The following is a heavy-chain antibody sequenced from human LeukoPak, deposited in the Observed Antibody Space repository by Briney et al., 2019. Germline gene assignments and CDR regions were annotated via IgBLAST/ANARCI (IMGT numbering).Heavy chain of an antibody. D-gene: IGHD2-15*01. CDR3: AGGAGYLIDN. Sequence: SGFSFXGHWMNWVRQAPGEGLEGVANIKQDGREKFYVDSVKGRFTISRDNAKNSLYLQMDSLSAEDTALYYCAGGAGYLIDNWGQGTLVTVSS. CDR2: IKQDGREK. CDR1: GFSFXGHW. J-gene: IGHJ4*02. V-gene: IGHV3-7*03.